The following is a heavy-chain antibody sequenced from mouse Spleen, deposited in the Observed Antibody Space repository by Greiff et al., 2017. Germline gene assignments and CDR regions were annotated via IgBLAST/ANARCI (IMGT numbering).Heavy chain of an antibody. CDR2: INPSTGGT. Sequence: DVQLVESGPELVKPGASVKISCKASGYSFTGYYMNWVKQSPEKSLEWIGEINPSTGGTTYNQKFKAKATLTVDKSSSTAYMQLKSLTSEDSAVYYCARREKNYYGYVFDYWGQGTTLTVSS. V-gene: IGHV1-42*01. D-gene: IGHD1-2*01. CDR1: GYSFTGYY. CDR3: ARREKNYYGYVFDY. J-gene: IGHJ2*01.